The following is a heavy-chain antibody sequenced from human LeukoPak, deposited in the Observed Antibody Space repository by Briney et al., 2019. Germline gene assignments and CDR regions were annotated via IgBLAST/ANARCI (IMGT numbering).Heavy chain of an antibody. Sequence: GGSLRLSCAASGFIFSDHCMSWIRQAPGKGLEWLSTISSNGSTKYFADSVKGRFTISRDNAKNSLYLQMNSLRAEDTAVYYCARDKFGGTDYWGQGTLVTVSS. CDR1: GFIFSDHC. CDR2: ISSNGSTK. V-gene: IGHV3-11*04. J-gene: IGHJ4*02. D-gene: IGHD3-16*01. CDR3: ARDKFGGTDY.